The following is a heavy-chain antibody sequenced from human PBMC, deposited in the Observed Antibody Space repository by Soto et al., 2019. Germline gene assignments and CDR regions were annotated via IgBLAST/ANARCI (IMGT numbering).Heavy chain of an antibody. CDR1: GGSISSGGYS. Sequence: QLQLQESGSGLVKPSQTLSLTCAVSGGSISSGGYSWSWIRQPPGKGLEWIGYIYHSGSTYYNPSLKSRVTISVDRSKNQFSLKLSSVTAADTAFYYCARVGYRSGGRCYQPFDPWGQGTLVTVSS. V-gene: IGHV4-30-2*01. CDR2: IYHSGST. CDR3: ARVGYRSGGRCYQPFDP. D-gene: IGHD2-15*01. J-gene: IGHJ5*02.